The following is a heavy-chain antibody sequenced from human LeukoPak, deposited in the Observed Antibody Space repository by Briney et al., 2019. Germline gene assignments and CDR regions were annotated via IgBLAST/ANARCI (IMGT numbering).Heavy chain of an antibody. V-gene: IGHV4-39*01. CDR3: ASYGGNPVAFDY. CDR1: GGSISSSSYY. D-gene: IGHD4-23*01. Sequence: PSELLSLTCTVSGGSISSSSYYWGWIRQPPGKGLEWIGNIYYSGISYSNPSLNSRDTISVDTSKNQFSLKLSSVTAADTAVYYCASYGGNPVAFDYWGQGTLVTLPS. CDR2: IYYSGIS. J-gene: IGHJ4*02.